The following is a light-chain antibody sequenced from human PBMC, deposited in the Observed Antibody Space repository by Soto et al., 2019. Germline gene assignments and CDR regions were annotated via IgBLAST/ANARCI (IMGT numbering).Light chain of an antibody. J-gene: IGKJ5*01. V-gene: IGKV3-11*01. CDR3: QQRYRWPPIT. CDR2: DAS. Sequence: EIVLTESPATLSLSPGQRGTLACRASESVFGYLAWYQHKPGQAPRLLIYDASNRATGVPARFSGSGFGTDFTLTISSLEPEDFAVYYCQQRYRWPPITFGQGTRLEIK. CDR1: ESVFGY.